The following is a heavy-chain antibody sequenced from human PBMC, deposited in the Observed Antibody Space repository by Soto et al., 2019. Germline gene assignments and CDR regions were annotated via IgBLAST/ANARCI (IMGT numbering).Heavy chain of an antibody. V-gene: IGHV4-31*03. CDR2: IYYSGST. D-gene: IGHD5-12*01. CDR3: ARAVGWLRLNYYGMDV. CDR1: GGSISSGGYY. J-gene: IGHJ6*02. Sequence: SETLSLTCTVSGGSISSGGYYWSWIRQHPGKGLEWIGYIYYSGSTYYNPSLKSRVTISVDTSKNQFSLKLSSVTAADTAVYYCARAVGWLRLNYYGMDVWGQGTTVTVSS.